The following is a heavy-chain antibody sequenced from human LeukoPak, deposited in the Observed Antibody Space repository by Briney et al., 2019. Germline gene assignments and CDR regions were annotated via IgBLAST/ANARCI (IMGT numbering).Heavy chain of an antibody. CDR1: GYTFTSYG. D-gene: IGHD2-2*01. Sequence: ASVKVSCKASGYTFTSYGISWVRQAPGQGLEWMGWISAYNGNTNYAQKLQGRATMTTDTSTSTAYMELRSLRSDDTAVYYCARDVSDIVVVPEPLGYWGQGTLVTVSS. J-gene: IGHJ4*02. CDR2: ISAYNGNT. V-gene: IGHV1-18*01. CDR3: ARDVSDIVVVPEPLGY.